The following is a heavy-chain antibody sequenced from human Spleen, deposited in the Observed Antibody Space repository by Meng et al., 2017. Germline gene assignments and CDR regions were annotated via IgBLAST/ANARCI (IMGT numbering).Heavy chain of an antibody. CDR2: INPDSGGA. Sequence: QVQLVQSGAEVKKPGASVKVSCKASAYTFTGFYVHWVRQAPGQGLEWMGRINPDSGGANYAQKFQGRVTVTRDTSITTAYMELSSLTSHDTAVYYCAKERFDFWGQGTLVTVSS. J-gene: IGHJ4*02. V-gene: IGHV1-2*06. CDR1: AYTFTGFY. CDR3: AKERFDF.